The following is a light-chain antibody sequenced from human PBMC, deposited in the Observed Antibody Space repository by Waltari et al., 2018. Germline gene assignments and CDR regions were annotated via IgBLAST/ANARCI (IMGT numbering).Light chain of an antibody. CDR2: LGS. V-gene: IGKV2-28*01. J-gene: IGKJ1*01. CDR3: MQALQAPRT. Sequence: DIVMTQSPLSLPVTPGEPASLSRRSSQSLLHSNGYNYLDWYLQKPGQSPQLLIYLGSNRASGVPDRFSGSGSGTDFTLKISRVEAEDVGVYYCMQALQAPRTFGQGTKVEIK. CDR1: QSLLHSNGYNY.